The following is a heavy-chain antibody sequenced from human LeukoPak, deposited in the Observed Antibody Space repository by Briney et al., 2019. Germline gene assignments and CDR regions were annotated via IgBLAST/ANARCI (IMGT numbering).Heavy chain of an antibody. CDR3: SRDNYNWGNDY. V-gene: IGHV1-2*02. CDR2: INPNSGGT. Sequence: GASVKVSCKASTYTFTDYYMHWVRQAPGQGLEWMGWINPNSGGTYYAQKFQGRVTMTRDTSTSTAYMELSRLTSDDTAVYYCSRDNYNWGNDYWGQGTLVTVSS. J-gene: IGHJ4*02. D-gene: IGHD3-16*01. CDR1: TYTFTDYY.